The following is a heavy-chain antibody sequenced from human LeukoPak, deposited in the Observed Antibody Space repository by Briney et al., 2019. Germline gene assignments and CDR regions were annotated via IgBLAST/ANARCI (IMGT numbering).Heavy chain of an antibody. Sequence: ASVKVSCKASGYTFTGYYMHWVRQAPGQGLEWMGWINPNSGGTNYAQKFKGRVTMTRDTSISTAYMELSRLRSDDTAVYYCARDVRTYYDILTGYYVDYWGQGTLVTVSS. CDR1: GYTFTGYY. V-gene: IGHV1-2*02. D-gene: IGHD3-9*01. CDR2: INPNSGGT. J-gene: IGHJ4*02. CDR3: ARDVRTYYDILTGYYVDY.